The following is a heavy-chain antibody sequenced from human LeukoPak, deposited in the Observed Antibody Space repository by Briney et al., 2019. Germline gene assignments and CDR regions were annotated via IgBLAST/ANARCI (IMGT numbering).Heavy chain of an antibody. V-gene: IGHV3-21*04. J-gene: IGHJ4*02. CDR2: ISSGSRYI. D-gene: IGHD3/OR15-3a*01. CDR1: GFTFSTYT. Sequence: VGSLRHSCAASGFTFSTYTMNWVRQAPGKGLEWVSSISSGSRYIYYADSVKGRFTISRDNAKNSLYLQMNSLRAEDTAVYYCAKHLNLDYDYWGQGTLVTVSS. CDR3: AKHLNLDYDY.